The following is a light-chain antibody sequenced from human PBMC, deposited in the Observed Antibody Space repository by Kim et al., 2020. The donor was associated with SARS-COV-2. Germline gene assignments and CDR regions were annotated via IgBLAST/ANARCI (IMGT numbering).Light chain of an antibody. J-gene: IGLJ3*02. CDR3: QVWDSSSDPLV. CDR1: NIGSKS. V-gene: IGLV3-21*04. CDR2: YDS. Sequence: SYELTQPPSVSVAPGKTAMITCGGNNIGSKSVHWYQQKPGQAPVLVIYYDSARPSGIPERFSGSNAGNTATLTISRVEAGDEADYYCQVWDSSSDPLVFGGGTKRTVL.